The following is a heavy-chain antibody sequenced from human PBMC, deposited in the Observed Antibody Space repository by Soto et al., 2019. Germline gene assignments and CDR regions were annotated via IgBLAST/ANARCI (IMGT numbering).Heavy chain of an antibody. CDR2: TKPDETET. D-gene: IGHD4-4*01. J-gene: IGHJ4*02. CDR3: ATIGDVTFHY. V-gene: IGHV3-7*02. CDR1: GLAFSTYW. Sequence: EVQLVESGGGLVQPGGSLRLSCTTSGLAFSTYWMAWVRQAPGKGLEWVGNTKPDETETYYSDSVEGRFTISRDNSKSSLYLQMNSQGVEDTAVYYCATIGDVTFHYWGQVTTVTVSS.